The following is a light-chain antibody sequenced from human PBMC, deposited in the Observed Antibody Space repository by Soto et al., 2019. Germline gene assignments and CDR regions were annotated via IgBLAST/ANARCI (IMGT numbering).Light chain of an antibody. Sequence: SYELTQPPSVSVAPGQTARITCGGNNIGSKSVHWYQQKPGRAPVLVVYDDSDRPSGIPERFSGSNSGNTATLTISRVEAGDEADYYCQVWDSSSDRYWVFGGGTQLTVL. CDR2: DDS. CDR3: QVWDSSSDRYWV. J-gene: IGLJ3*02. V-gene: IGLV3-21*02. CDR1: NIGSKS.